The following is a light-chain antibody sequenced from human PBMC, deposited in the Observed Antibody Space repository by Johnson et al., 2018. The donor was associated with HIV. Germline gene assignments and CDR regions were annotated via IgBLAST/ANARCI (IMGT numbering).Light chain of an antibody. CDR3: GTWDSSLSSGGV. J-gene: IGLJ1*01. CDR2: DNN. CDR1: SSNIGNND. V-gene: IGLV1-51*01. Sequence: VLTQPPSVSAAPGQKVTISCSGSSSNIGNNDVSWYQQLPGTAPKLLIYDNNKRPSGIPDRFSGSKSGTSATLGITGLPTGDEADYYCGTWDSSLSSGGVFGTRTRVTVL.